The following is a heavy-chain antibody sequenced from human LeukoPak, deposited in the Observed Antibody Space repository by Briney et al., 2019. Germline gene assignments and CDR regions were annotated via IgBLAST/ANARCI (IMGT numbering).Heavy chain of an antibody. V-gene: IGHV3-48*02. J-gene: IGHJ4*02. D-gene: IGHD3-22*01. CDR1: GFTFSSYS. CDR3: AREGGGDYYDSSGYYSY. Sequence: GGSLRLSCAASGFTFSSYSMNWVRQAPGKGLEWVSYISSSSSTIYYADSVKGRFTISRDNAKNSLYLQMNSLRDEDTAVYYCAREGGGDYYDSSGYYSYWGQGTLVTVSS. CDR2: ISSSSSTI.